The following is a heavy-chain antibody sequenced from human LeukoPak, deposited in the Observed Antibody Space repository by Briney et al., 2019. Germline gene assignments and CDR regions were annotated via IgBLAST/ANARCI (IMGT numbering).Heavy chain of an antibody. J-gene: IGHJ4*02. CDR3: TRESLGGYYGSGSPYYFDY. D-gene: IGHD3-10*01. CDR1: GFTLGDYA. CDR2: IRSKAYGGTT. V-gene: IGHV3-49*04. Sequence: GGSLRFSCTASGFTLGDYALSWVRQAPGKGLEWVGFIRSKAYGGTTEYAASVKGRFTISRDDSKSIAYLQMDSLKTEDTAVYYCTRESLGGYYGSGSPYYFDYWGQGTLVTVSS.